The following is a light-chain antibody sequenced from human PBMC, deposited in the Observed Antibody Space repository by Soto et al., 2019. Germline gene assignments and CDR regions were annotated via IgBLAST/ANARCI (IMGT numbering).Light chain of an antibody. Sequence: QSVLTQPASVSGSPGQSTTISCTGTSSDVGIYNLVSWYQQHPGKAPKLMIYEGSKRPSGVSNRFSGSKSGNTASLTISGLQAEDEADYYCCSYAGSSTWVFGGGTQVTVL. CDR2: EGS. CDR1: SSDVGIYNL. CDR3: CSYAGSSTWV. J-gene: IGLJ3*02. V-gene: IGLV2-23*01.